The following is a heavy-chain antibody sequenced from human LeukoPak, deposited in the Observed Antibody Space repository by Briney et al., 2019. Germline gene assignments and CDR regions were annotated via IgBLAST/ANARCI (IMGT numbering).Heavy chain of an antibody. CDR3: AKDPCSGGSCYSGAFDY. D-gene: IGHD2-15*01. CDR2: ISGSGGST. CDR1: GFTFSSYA. Sequence: GGSLRLSCAASGFTFSSYAMSWVRQAPGKGLEWVSAISGSGGSTYYADSVKGRFTISRDNSKNTLYLQMNSLRAEDTAVYYCAKDPCSGGSCYSGAFDYWGQGTLVTVSS. V-gene: IGHV3-23*01. J-gene: IGHJ4*02.